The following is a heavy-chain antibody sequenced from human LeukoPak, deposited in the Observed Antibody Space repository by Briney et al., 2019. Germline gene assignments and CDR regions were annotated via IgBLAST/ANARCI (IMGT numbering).Heavy chain of an antibody. D-gene: IGHD3-22*01. V-gene: IGHV3-53*04. J-gene: IGHJ4*02. Sequence: GGSLRLSCAASGFTFSSNYMSWVRQAPGKGLEWVSVIYSGGSTYYSDSVKGRFTISRHNSKNTLYLQMNSLRAEDTAVYYCARVVTYYSGSSGYALDFWGQGALVTVSS. CDR1: GFTFSSNY. CDR2: IYSGGST. CDR3: ARVVTYYSGSSGYALDF.